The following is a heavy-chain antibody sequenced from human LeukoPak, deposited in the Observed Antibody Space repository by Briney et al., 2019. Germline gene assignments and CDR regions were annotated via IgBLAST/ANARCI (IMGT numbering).Heavy chain of an antibody. CDR3: AREAYGEVYFDY. CDR1: GFTFSSYA. V-gene: IGHV3-30-3*01. Sequence: RTGRSLRLSCAASGFTFSSYAMHWVRQAPGKGLEWVAVISYDASNKYYADSVKGRFTISRDNSKNTLYLQVNSLRTEDTAVYSCAREAYGEVYFDYWGQGTLVTVSS. D-gene: IGHD4-17*01. J-gene: IGHJ4*02. CDR2: ISYDASNK.